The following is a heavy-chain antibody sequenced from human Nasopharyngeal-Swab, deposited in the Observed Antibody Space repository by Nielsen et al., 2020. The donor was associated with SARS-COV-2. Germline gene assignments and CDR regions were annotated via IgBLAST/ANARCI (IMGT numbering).Heavy chain of an antibody. CDR1: GGSISSGGYY. Sequence: SETLSLTCTVSGGSISSGGYYWSWIRQHPGKGLEWIGYIYYSGSTYYNPSLKSRVTISVDRSKNQFSLKLSSVTAADTAVYYCARLRYTGSYFDYWGQGILVTVSS. J-gene: IGHJ4*02. D-gene: IGHD3-16*02. V-gene: IGHV4-31*03. CDR3: ARLRYTGSYFDY. CDR2: IYYSGST.